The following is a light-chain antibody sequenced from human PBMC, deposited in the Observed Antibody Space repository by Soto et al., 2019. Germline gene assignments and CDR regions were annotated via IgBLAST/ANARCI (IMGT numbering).Light chain of an antibody. CDR3: CSYTSRSTVV. CDR2: EVS. Sequence: QSVLTQPASVSGSPGQSITISCTGTSSDVGGYNYVSWYQQHPGKAPNLMIYEVSNRPSGVSNRFSGSKSGNTASLTISGLQAEDEADYYCCSYTSRSTVVFGGGTKLTVL. V-gene: IGLV2-14*01. J-gene: IGLJ2*01. CDR1: SSDVGGYNY.